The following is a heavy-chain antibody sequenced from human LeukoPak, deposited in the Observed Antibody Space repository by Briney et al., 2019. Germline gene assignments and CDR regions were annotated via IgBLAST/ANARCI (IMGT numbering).Heavy chain of an antibody. V-gene: IGHV3-74*01. J-gene: IGHJ4*02. CDR1: GFTFSSYW. D-gene: IGHD6-19*01. CDR2: INSDGSST. CDR3: ARGYSSGWYPQ. Sequence: GGSLRLSCAASGFTFSSYWMHWVRQAPGKGLVWVSRINSDGSSTSYADSVKGRFTISRDNAKNTLYLQMNSLRAEDTAVYYCARGYSSGWYPQWGQGTLVTVSS.